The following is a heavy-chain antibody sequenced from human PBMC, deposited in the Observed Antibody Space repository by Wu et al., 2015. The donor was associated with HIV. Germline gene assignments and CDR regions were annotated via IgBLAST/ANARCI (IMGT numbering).Heavy chain of an antibody. D-gene: IGHD3-16*01. J-gene: IGHJ5*02. V-gene: IGHV1-8*01. CDR2: MNPKSGHT. Sequence: QVALVQSGAEVKKPGASVKVSCKAFRYTFVNYDIHWVRQAPGQGLEWMGWMNPKSGHTGYSQKFQGRVNMTRDNSISTAYMELSSLTSADTAVFYCARGPSTTAKESWGSIGFDPSGPGNPRSASP. CDR1: RYTFVNYD. CDR3: ARGPSTTAKESWGSIGFDP.